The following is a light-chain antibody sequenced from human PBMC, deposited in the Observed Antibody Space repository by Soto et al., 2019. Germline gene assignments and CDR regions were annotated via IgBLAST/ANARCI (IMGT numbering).Light chain of an antibody. J-gene: IGKJ1*01. V-gene: IGKV3-15*01. CDR3: QQYNNWPSWT. CDR1: QSLSSS. CDR2: GAS. Sequence: ELVLTQSPGTLSLSPGESATLSCRGSQSLSSSWLAWYQQKPGQAPRLIIYGASTRATGIPATFSGSGSGTEFTLTISSLQSEDFAVYYCQQYNNWPSWTFGQGTKVDIK.